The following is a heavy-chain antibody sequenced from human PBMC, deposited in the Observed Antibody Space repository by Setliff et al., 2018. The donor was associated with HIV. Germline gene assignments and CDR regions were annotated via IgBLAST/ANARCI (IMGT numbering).Heavy chain of an antibody. CDR1: GGSISSHY. V-gene: IGHV4-59*11. D-gene: IGHD5-18*01. J-gene: IGHJ5*02. CDR2: IYYSGST. CDR3: SNWNTTIDEDA. Sequence: SETLSLTCTVSGGSISSHYWSWIRQPPGKGLEWIGSIYYSGSTNYNPSLKSRVTISVDTSKNQFSLKLSSVTAADTALYYCSNWNTTIDEDAWGQGTLVTVSS.